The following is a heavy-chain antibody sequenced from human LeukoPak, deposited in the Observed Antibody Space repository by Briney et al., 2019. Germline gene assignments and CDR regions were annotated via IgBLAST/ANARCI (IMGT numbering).Heavy chain of an antibody. V-gene: IGHV3-21*01. CDR2: TDTSGNYI. D-gene: IGHD3-10*01. CDR1: GFTFSNYA. Sequence: GGSLRLSCAASGFTFSNYAMNWVRQAPGKGLEWVSFTDTSGNYIYYGDSVKGRFTISRDNAKNLVFLQMNGLRAEDTAVYYCARGRSITLLRGVAMSDGFDIWGQGAMVAVSS. CDR3: ARGRSITLLRGVAMSDGFDI. J-gene: IGHJ3*02.